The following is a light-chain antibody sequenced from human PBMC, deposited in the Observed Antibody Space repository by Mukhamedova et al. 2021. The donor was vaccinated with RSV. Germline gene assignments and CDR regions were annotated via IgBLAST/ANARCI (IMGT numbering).Light chain of an antibody. V-gene: IGLV3-1*01. J-gene: IGLJ1*01. CDR2: QDS. CDR3: QAWDSSTYV. Sequence: QKPGQSPVLVIYQDSKRPSVIPERFSGSNSWNTATLTISGTQAMDEADYYCQAWDSSTYVFGTGSKVTVL.